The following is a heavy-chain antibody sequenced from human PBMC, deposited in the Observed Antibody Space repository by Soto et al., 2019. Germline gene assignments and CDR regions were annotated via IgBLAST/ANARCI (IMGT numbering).Heavy chain of an antibody. J-gene: IGHJ6*02. CDR3: SSAKFPVYRNQGMDL. CDR1: GFTFSSYT. D-gene: IGHD1-26*01. CDR2: ISSSSNTI. Sequence: EVQLVESGGGLVQPGGSLRLSCAASGFTFSSYTMNWVRQGPGKGLEWISYISSSSNTIYYADSVKGRVTISRDIAKNALYLQGKSVRDEDTDVYFVSSAKFPVYRNQGMDLWGQVTACSVSS. V-gene: IGHV3-48*02.